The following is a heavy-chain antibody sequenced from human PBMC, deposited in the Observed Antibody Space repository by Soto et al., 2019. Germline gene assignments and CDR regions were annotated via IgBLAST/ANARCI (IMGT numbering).Heavy chain of an antibody. CDR1: GGSISSSSYY. V-gene: IGHV4-39*01. D-gene: IGHD3-9*01. J-gene: IGHJ4*02. CDR2: IYYSGST. Sequence: QLQLQESGPGLVKPSETLSLTCTVSGGSISSSSYYWGWIRQPPGKGLEWIGSIYYSGSTYYNPCLKSRVTISVDTSKHQFSLKLSSVTAADTAVYYCARHDWAKPFDYWGQGTLVTVSS. CDR3: ARHDWAKPFDY.